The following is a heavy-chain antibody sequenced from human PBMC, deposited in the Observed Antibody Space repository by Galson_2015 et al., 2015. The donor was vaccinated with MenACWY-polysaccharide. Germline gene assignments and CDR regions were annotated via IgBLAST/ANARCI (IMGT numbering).Heavy chain of an antibody. CDR2: IIPFLGTT. Sequence: SVKVSCKASGGTFSSYAFVWVRQAPGQGLEWMGGIIPFLGTTDYTQKLQGRVTLTADESTRSIYMELSSRMSEDTAVYYCGRVRQQLGQRSFPFYFYMDVWGKGTAVNVSS. V-gene: IGHV1-69*13. J-gene: IGHJ6*03. CDR1: GGTFSSYA. CDR3: GRVRQQLGQRSFPFYFYMDV. D-gene: IGHD6-13*01.